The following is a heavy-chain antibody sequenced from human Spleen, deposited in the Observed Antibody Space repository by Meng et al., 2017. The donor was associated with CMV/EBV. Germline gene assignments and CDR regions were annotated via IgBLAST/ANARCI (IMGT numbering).Heavy chain of an antibody. J-gene: IGHJ6*02. CDR3: ADNLGLDV. Sequence: GESLKISCVASGFTFNSYAMSWVRQAPGKGLEWVSGISGGGISTDYADSVKGRFTISRDNSKNTLYLQMNSLRAEDTAVYYCADNLGLDVWGQGTTVTVSS. CDR2: ISGGGIST. V-gene: IGHV3-23*01. CDR1: GFTFNSYA.